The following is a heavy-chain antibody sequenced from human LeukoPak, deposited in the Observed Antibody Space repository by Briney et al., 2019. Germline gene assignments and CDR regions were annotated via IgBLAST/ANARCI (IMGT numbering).Heavy chain of an antibody. CDR3: GRGGGVDILPGFQY. D-gene: IGHD3-9*01. V-gene: IGHV1-69*04. CDR1: GGTFTNYA. J-gene: IGHJ4*02. CDR2: IIPILDVT. Sequence: GATVKVSCKASGGTFTNYAINWVRQAPGQGLEWMGRIIPILDVTNYAQKFQGRVPITADQSTSTAYMELSSLRSEDPAVYYRGRGGGVDILPGFQYGGQGTLVTVSS.